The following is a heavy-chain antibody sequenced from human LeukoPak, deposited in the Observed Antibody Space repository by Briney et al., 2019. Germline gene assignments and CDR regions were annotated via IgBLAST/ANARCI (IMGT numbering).Heavy chain of an antibody. CDR3: ARVRQQLFDY. CDR2: ISSPGTTI. CDR1: GFTLSSFE. D-gene: IGHD6-13*01. Sequence: GGSLRLSCAASGFTLSSFEVSWVRQAPGKGLEWVSYISSPGTTIYYADSVKGRFTISRDNAKNSLYLQMNSLRAEDTAVYYCARVRQQLFDYWGQGTLVPVSS. J-gene: IGHJ4*02. V-gene: IGHV3-48*03.